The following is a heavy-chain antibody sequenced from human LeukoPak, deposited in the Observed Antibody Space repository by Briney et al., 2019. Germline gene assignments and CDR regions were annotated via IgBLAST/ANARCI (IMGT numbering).Heavy chain of an antibody. CDR1: GFTFSNSW. CDR3: ARVVPPLYYFDY. V-gene: IGHV3-7*01. D-gene: IGHD3-10*01. J-gene: IGHJ4*02. CDR2: IKQDGSEK. Sequence: GGSLRLSCAASGFTFSNSWMSWVRQPPGKGLEWVANIKQDGSEKYYVGSVKGRFTISRDNAKNSLYLQMNSLRAEDTAVYFCARVVPPLYYFDYWGQGTLVAVSS.